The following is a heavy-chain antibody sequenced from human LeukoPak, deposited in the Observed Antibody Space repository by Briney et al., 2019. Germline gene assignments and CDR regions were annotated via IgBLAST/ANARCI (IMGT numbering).Heavy chain of an antibody. CDR1: GFTFSTCT. CDR2: ISSGSSYI. D-gene: IGHD6-13*01. J-gene: IGHJ4*02. V-gene: IGHV3-21*01. Sequence: GGSLRLSCTASGFTFSTCTMNWVRQAPGKGLEWVSSISSGSSYISYADSVKGRFTISRDSAKNSLNLQMNSLRAEDTAVYYCARAGSSRPNYYFDYWGQGTLVTVSS. CDR3: ARAGSSRPNYYFDY.